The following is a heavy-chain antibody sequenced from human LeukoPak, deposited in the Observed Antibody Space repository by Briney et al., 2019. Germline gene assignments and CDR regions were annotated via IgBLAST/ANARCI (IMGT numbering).Heavy chain of an antibody. J-gene: IGHJ4*02. CDR3: AKGSADGRPYFFDY. Sequence: PGGSLRLSCAASGFTFSSYAMSWVRQAPGEGLEWVSAISDSGGDTYHADSVKGRFTISRDNSKNTLYLQMSSLRVEDSAIYYCAKGSADGRPYFFDYWGQGILVTVSS. CDR2: ISDSGGDT. V-gene: IGHV3-23*01. CDR1: GFTFSSYA. D-gene: IGHD2-15*01.